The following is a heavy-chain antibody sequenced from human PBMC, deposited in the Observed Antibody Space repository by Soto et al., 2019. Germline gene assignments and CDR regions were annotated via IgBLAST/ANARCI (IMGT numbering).Heavy chain of an antibody. Sequence: SETLSITCAVSDGSISSGGYSWSWIRQPPRKGLEWIGYIYHSGSTNYNPSLKSRVTISVDTSKNQFSLKLSSVTAADTAVYYCASMQPSGRGVYYYGMDVWGQGTTVTVSS. CDR1: DGSISSGGYS. D-gene: IGHD2-8*01. CDR3: ASMQPSGRGVYYYGMDV. CDR2: IYHSGST. V-gene: IGHV4-30-2*02. J-gene: IGHJ6*02.